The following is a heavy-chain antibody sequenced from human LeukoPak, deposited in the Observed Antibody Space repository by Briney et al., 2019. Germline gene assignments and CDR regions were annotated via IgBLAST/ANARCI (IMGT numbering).Heavy chain of an antibody. CDR3: ARGVAISSSGWYDTFDY. J-gene: IGHJ4*02. D-gene: IGHD6-19*01. V-gene: IGHV3-64*02. CDR2: ISTNGDRT. Sequence: GGSLRLSCAASGFTFSNSAMYWVRQAPGKGLEFVSVISTNGDRTYYADSVKGRFTISRDNSKNTLYLQMGSLRADDMAVYYCARGVAISSSGWYDTFDYWGQGAPVTVSS. CDR1: GFTFSNSA.